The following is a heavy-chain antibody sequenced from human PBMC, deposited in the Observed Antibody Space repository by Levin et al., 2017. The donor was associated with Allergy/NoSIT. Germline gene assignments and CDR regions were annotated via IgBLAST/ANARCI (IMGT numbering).Heavy chain of an antibody. J-gene: IGHJ5*02. V-gene: IGHV4-59*08. Sequence: SETLSLTCTVSGGSISSYYWSWIRQSPGKRPEWIGYIHYTGYTNYSPSLKSRVTISLDTSKNQFSLKLTSVTAADTAVYSCARSTHVTVIPAAIFAFDPWGQGILVTVSS. D-gene: IGHD2-2*01. CDR3: ARSTHVTVIPAAIFAFDP. CDR2: IHYTGYT. CDR1: GGSISSYY.